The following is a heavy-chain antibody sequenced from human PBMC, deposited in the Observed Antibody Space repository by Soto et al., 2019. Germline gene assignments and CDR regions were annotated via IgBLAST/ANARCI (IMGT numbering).Heavy chain of an antibody. Sequence: EVQVVETGGGLIQPGGSLRLSCAVSGFTVSSNYMSWVRQPPGKGPEWVSDIYSGGSTYYADSVKGRFTISRDNSKNTLYLQMNSLRAEDTVVYYCARERDGHNPNWFDLWGQGTLVTVSS. CDR1: GFTVSSNY. D-gene: IGHD2-8*01. V-gene: IGHV3-53*02. J-gene: IGHJ5*02. CDR3: ARERDGHNPNWFDL. CDR2: IYSGGST.